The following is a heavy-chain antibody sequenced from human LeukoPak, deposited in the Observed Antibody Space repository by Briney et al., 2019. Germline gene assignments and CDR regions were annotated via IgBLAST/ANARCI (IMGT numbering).Heavy chain of an antibody. CDR1: GGSLSSYY. D-gene: IGHD3-3*01. V-gene: IGHV4-59*12. J-gene: IGHJ4*02. CDR2: IYYSGST. Sequence: SETLSLTCTVSGGSLSSYYWSWLRQPPGKGLEGIGYIYYSGSTNYNPSLKSRVTMSVDTSKNQFSLKLSSVTAADTAVYYCAGGSTIFGVANYYFDYWGQGTLVTVSS. CDR3: AGGSTIFGVANYYFDY.